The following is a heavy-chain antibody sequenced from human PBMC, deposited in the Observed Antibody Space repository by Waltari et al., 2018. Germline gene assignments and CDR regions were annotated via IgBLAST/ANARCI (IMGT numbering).Heavy chain of an antibody. D-gene: IGHD6-13*01. CDR2: IYYSGST. CDR3: ARAPGLAAADDAFDI. Sequence: QVQLQESGPGLVKPSQTLSLTCTVSGGSISSGDYYWSWIRQPPGKGLEWIGYIYYSGSTYYNPALKSRVTISVDTSKNQFSPKLSSVTAADTAVYYCARAPGLAAADDAFDIWGQGTMVTVSS. V-gene: IGHV4-30-4*08. J-gene: IGHJ3*02. CDR1: GGSISSGDYY.